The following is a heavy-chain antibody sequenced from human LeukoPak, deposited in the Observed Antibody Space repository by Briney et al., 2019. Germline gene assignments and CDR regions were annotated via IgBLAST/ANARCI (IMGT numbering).Heavy chain of an antibody. CDR3: TTDGGAYYDILTGYQDYFDY. D-gene: IGHD3-9*01. CDR1: GFTFSNAW. Sequence: PGGSLRLSCAASGFTFSNAWMSWVRQAPGKGLEWVGRIKSKTDGGTTDYAAPVKGRFTISRDDSKNTLYLQMNSLKTEDTAVYYCTTDGGAYYDILTGYQDYFDYWGQGTLVTVSS. CDR2: IKSKTDGGTT. J-gene: IGHJ4*02. V-gene: IGHV3-15*01.